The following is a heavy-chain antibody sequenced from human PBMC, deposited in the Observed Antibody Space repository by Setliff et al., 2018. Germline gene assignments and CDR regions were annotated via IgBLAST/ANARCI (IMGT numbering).Heavy chain of an antibody. CDR2: IYTSGST. D-gene: IGHD7-27*01. CDR3: ARVTNWGLDLRFDP. J-gene: IGHJ5*02. V-gene: IGHV4-61*02. CDR1: GASISSGSYY. Sequence: TLSLTCTVSGASISSGSYYWSWIRQPAGKGLEWLGRIYTSGSTNYNPSLKSRVTMSVATFENHFSLKLNSLTAADTAVYYCARVTNWGLDLRFDPWGQGILVTVS.